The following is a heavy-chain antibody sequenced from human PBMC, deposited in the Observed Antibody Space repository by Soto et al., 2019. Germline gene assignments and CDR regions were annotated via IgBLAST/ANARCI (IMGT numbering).Heavy chain of an antibody. Sequence: ASVKVSCKTSGYTFTTYYIHWVRQAPGQGLEWVGIINPAGGSTTYPQKFQGRVAMTRDTSTSTVYMELSSLRTDDTAVYYCAREGPMVRGGAPYYYSGMDVWGQGTTVTVSS. D-gene: IGHD3-10*01. CDR1: GYTFTTYY. CDR2: INPAGGST. CDR3: AREGPMVRGGAPYYYSGMDV. V-gene: IGHV1-46*01. J-gene: IGHJ6*02.